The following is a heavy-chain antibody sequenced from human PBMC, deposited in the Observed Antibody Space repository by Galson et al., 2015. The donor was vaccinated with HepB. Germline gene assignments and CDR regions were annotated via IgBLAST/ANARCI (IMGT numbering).Heavy chain of an antibody. J-gene: IGHJ6*02. CDR1: GFTXXXXX. CDR2: INXXXXXI. V-gene: IGHV3-11*01. D-gene: IGHD3-10*01. Sequence: SLRLSCAASGFTXXXXXMNXXXQAXXXXLXXXXYINXXXXXIYYADSVRGRFTISRDNAKNSLYLKMNSLRAEDTAVYYXXGRSXGIYGLDVXGQGTTVTVSS. CDR3: XGRSXGIYGLDV.